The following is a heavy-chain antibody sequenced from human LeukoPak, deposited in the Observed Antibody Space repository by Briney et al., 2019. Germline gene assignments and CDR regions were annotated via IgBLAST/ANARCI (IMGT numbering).Heavy chain of an antibody. D-gene: IGHD3-10*01. CDR1: GASISSGTYS. Sequence: SQTLSLTCTVSGASISSGTYSWSWIRQPPGEGLEWIGYIYHTGSTYYNPSLKGRVTISVDRSKNQFSLNLNFVTAADTALYYCARGDGSGSGRWFDPWGQGTLITVPS. CDR3: ARGDGSGSGRWFDP. J-gene: IGHJ5*02. V-gene: IGHV4-30-2*01. CDR2: IYHTGST.